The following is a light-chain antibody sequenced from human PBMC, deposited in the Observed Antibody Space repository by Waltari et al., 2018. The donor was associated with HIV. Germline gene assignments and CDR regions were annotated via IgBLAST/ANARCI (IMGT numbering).Light chain of an antibody. J-gene: IGLJ2*01. CDR1: HSHIRSHS. CDR3: ATWDDSLSGVL. V-gene: IGLV1-47*01. Sequence: SVLTQPPSASGTPVPRVTIPCSGTHSHIRSHSLFWYQPPPGTAPKLLMHRNHQRPSGVPDRFSDSTSGTSASLAISGLRSEDEADYYCATWDDSLSGVLFGGGTKLTVL. CDR2: RNH.